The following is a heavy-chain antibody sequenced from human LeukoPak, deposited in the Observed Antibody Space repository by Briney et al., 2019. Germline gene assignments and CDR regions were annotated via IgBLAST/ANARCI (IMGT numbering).Heavy chain of an antibody. V-gene: IGHV4-39*01. J-gene: IGHJ3*02. D-gene: IGHD2-21*02. CDR2: IYYSGST. CDR1: GGSISGSSYY. CDR3: AIPVVVTATPHAFDI. Sequence: PSETLSLTCTVSGGSISGSSYYWGWIRQPPGKGLEWIGSIYYSGSTYYNPSLKSRVTISVDTSKNQFSLKLSSVTAADTAVYYCAIPVVVTATPHAFDIWGQGTMVTVSS.